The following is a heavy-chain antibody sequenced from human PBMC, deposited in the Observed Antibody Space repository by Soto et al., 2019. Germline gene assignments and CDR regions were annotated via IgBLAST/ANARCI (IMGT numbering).Heavy chain of an antibody. D-gene: IGHD3-10*01. Sequence: GGSLRLSCAASGFTFSSYAMHWVRQAPGKGLEWVAVISYDGSNKYYADSVKGRFTISRDNSKNTLYLQMNSLRAEDTAVYYCARAITMLRGKLYYYGMDVWGQGTTVTVSS. V-gene: IGHV3-30-3*01. J-gene: IGHJ6*02. CDR3: ARAITMLRGKLYYYGMDV. CDR2: ISYDGSNK. CDR1: GFTFSSYA.